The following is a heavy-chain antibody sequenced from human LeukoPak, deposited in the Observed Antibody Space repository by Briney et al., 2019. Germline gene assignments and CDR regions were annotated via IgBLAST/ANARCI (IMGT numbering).Heavy chain of an antibody. Sequence: PGGSLRLSCAASGFTFSSYGMHWVRQAPGKGLEWVAVISYDGSNKYYADSVKGRFTFSRDNSKNTLYLQMNSLRAEDTAVYYCARPEGTIAFDIWGQGTMVTVSS. J-gene: IGHJ3*02. CDR2: ISYDGSNK. CDR3: ARPEGTIAFDI. V-gene: IGHV3-30*03. D-gene: IGHD1-14*01. CDR1: GFTFSSYG.